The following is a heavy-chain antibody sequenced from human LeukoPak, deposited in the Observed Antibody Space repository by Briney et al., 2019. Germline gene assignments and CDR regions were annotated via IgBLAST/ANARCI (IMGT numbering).Heavy chain of an antibody. CDR3: ARQRYRSTQWLVDPTDY. J-gene: IGHJ4*02. V-gene: IGHV7-4-1*02. CDR1: GYTFTSYA. D-gene: IGHD6-19*01. CDR2: INTNTGNP. Sequence: ASVKVSCKASGYTFTSYAMNWVRQAPGQGLEWMGWINTNTGNPTYAQGFTGRFVFSLDTSVSTAYLQISSLKAEDTAVYYCARQRYRSTQWLVDPTDYWGQGTLVSISS.